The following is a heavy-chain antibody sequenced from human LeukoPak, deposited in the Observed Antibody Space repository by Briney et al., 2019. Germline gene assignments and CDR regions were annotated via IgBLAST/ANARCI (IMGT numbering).Heavy chain of an antibody. J-gene: IGHJ6*03. CDR3: TSVTIDTANMDV. D-gene: IGHD4-11*01. CDR1: GYTFTGYY. CDR2: INPNSVGT. V-gene: IGHV1-2*02. Sequence: ASVKVSCKASGYTFTGYYMHWVRQSPGQGLEWMGWINPNSVGTNYAQKFQGRVTMTRDTSISTAYMELSRLRSDDTAVYYCTSVTIDTANMDVWGKGTTVTVSS.